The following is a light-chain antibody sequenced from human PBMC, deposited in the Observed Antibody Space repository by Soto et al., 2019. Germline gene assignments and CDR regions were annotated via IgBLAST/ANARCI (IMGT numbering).Light chain of an antibody. CDR1: SSDVGGYNY. V-gene: IGLV2-14*01. J-gene: IGLJ1*01. CDR3: SSSTSSSTPFYV. CDR2: DVS. Sequence: QSVLTQPASVSWSPGQSITISCTGTSSDVGGYNYVSWYQQHPGKAPKLMIYDVSNRPSGISNRFSGSKSGNTASLTISGLQAEDEADYYCSSSTSSSTPFYVFGTGTKVTVL.